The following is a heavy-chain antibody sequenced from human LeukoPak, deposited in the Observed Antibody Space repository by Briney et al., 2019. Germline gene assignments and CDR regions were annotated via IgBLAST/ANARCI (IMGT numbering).Heavy chain of an antibody. V-gene: IGHV4-4*07. CDR2: IYTSGST. CDR1: GGSISSYY. J-gene: IGHJ6*03. Sequence: SETLSLTCTVSGGSISSYYWGWIRQPAGKGLEWIGRIYTSGSTNYNPSLKSRVTMSVDTSKNQFSLKLSSVTAADTAVYYCARDSGWYSYYYYMDVWGKGTTVTVSS. D-gene: IGHD6-19*01. CDR3: ARDSGWYSYYYYMDV.